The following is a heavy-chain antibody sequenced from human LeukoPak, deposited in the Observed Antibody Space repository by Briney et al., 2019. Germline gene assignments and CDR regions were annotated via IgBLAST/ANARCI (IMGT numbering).Heavy chain of an antibody. CDR3: ARDPRGSYYSDY. CDR2: INPNSGAT. D-gene: IGHD3-10*01. J-gene: IGHJ4*02. Sequence: ASVKLSCKASGCTFTGYYLHWVRQAPGQGLEWMGSINPNSGATNYAQRFQGRVTMTRDTSITTAYMELSRLRFDDTAVYYCARDPRGSYYSDYWGQGSLVTVSS. CDR1: GCTFTGYY. V-gene: IGHV1-2*02.